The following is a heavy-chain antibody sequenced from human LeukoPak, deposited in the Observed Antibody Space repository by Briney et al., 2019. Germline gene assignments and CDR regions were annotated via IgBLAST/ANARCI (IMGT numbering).Heavy chain of an antibody. CDR1: GYTFTSYG. D-gene: IGHD3-22*01. J-gene: IGHJ4*02. CDR2: ISAYNGNT. V-gene: IGHV1-18*01. Sequence: ASVKVSCKASGYTFTSYGISWVRQAPGQGLEWMGWISAYNGNTNYAQKLQGRVTMTTDTSTSTAYMELRSLRSDDTAVYYCARDQTHYYDSSGYPYFDYWGQGTLVTVSS. CDR3: ARDQTHYYDSSGYPYFDY.